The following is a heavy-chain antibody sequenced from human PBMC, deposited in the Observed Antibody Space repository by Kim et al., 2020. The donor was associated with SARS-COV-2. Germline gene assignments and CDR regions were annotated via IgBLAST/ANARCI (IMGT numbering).Heavy chain of an antibody. Sequence: GGSLRLSCAASGFTFSSYSMNWVRQAPGKGLEWVSSISSSSSYIYYADSVKGRFTISRDNAKNSLYLQMNSLRAEDTAVYYCASGFVRGVNGDAFDIWGQGTMVTVSS. CDR3: ASGFVRGVNGDAFDI. J-gene: IGHJ3*02. V-gene: IGHV3-21*01. CDR2: ISSSSSYI. D-gene: IGHD3-10*02. CDR1: GFTFSSYS.